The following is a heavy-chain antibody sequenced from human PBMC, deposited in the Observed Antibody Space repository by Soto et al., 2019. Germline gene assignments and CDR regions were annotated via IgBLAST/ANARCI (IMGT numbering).Heavy chain of an antibody. J-gene: IGHJ4*02. Sequence: QVQLVQSGAEVKRPGSSVKVSCKASGDTFSFYSINWVRQAPGLGLEWMGRVNPILSMSNYAQRFQGRVTMTAATSTSTAYMELSGLRSGDTAMYYCATSYGSGYRAFDYWGQGALVTVSS. CDR3: ATSYGSGYRAFDY. V-gene: IGHV1-69*04. D-gene: IGHD3-10*01. CDR2: VNPILSMS. CDR1: GDTFSFYS.